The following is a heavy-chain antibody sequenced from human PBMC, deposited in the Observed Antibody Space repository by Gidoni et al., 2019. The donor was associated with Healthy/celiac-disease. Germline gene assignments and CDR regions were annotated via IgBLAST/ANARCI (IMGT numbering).Heavy chain of an antibody. Sequence: EVQLVESGGGLVQPGRSLRLSCAASGFTFDDYAMHWVRQAPGKGLEWVSGISWNSGSIGYADSVKGRFSISRDNAKNSLYLQMNSLRAEDTALYYCAKSGGAYDFWSGGHWFDPWGQGTLVTVSS. V-gene: IGHV3-9*01. D-gene: IGHD3-3*01. CDR3: AKSGGAYDFWSGGHWFDP. J-gene: IGHJ5*02. CDR2: ISWNSGSI. CDR1: GFTFDDYA.